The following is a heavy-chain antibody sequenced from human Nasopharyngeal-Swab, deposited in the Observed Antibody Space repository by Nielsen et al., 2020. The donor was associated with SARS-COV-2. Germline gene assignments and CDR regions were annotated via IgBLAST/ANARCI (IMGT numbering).Heavy chain of an antibody. CDR3: ARRRYYDSSGYYHKSAFDI. Sequence: GESLKISCKGSGYSFTSYWIGWVRQMPGKGLEWMGIIYPGDSDTRYSPSFQGQVTISADKSISTAYLQWSSLKASDTAMYYCARRRYYDSSGYYHKSAFDIWGKGTMVTVSS. V-gene: IGHV5-51*01. CDR1: GYSFTSYW. J-gene: IGHJ3*02. D-gene: IGHD3-22*01. CDR2: IYPGDSDT.